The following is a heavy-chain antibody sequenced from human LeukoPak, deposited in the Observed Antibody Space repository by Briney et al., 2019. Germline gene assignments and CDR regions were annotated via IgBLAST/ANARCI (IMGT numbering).Heavy chain of an antibody. CDR2: INEDGSEK. J-gene: IGHJ6*02. Sequence: GGSLRLSCAASGFTFSSYWMSWVRQAPGKGLEWVADINEDGSEKYYVDSVKGRFTISRDNAKNSLYMQMNSLRAEDTAVYYCAREPTYYSNYMYYYYGMDVWGQGTTVTVSS. D-gene: IGHD4-4*01. CDR1: GFTFSSYW. CDR3: AREPTYYSNYMYYYYGMDV. V-gene: IGHV3-7*01.